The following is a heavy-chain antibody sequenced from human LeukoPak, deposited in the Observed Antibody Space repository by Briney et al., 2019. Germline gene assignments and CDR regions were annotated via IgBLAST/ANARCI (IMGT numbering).Heavy chain of an antibody. D-gene: IGHD1-7*01. J-gene: IGHJ4*02. CDR2: IYPGDSDT. CDR3: ARLSTAGTTISPFAY. CDR1: EYSFTNYW. Sequence: GESLKISCKASEYSFTNYWIGWVRQMPGKGLEWMGIIYPGDSDTRYSPSFQGHVTISADKSINTAYLQWSSLRASDTAMYYCARLSTAGTTISPFAYWGQGTLVTVSS. V-gene: IGHV5-51*01.